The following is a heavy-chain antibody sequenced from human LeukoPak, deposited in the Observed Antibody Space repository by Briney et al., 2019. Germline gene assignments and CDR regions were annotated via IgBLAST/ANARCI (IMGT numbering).Heavy chain of an antibody. CDR3: AKDKSPNSGSYRGHFQH. Sequence: GGALRLSCADSGYSLDDSVMYWGRQAPGKGLERGSRICWNSGSIGYADSVKGRFTISRNNAKNSLYLQMNSLRAEDTALYYCAKDKSPNSGSYRGHFQHWGQGTLVTVSS. CDR1: GYSLDDSV. D-gene: IGHD1-26*01. J-gene: IGHJ1*01. CDR2: ICWNSGSI. V-gene: IGHV3-9*01.